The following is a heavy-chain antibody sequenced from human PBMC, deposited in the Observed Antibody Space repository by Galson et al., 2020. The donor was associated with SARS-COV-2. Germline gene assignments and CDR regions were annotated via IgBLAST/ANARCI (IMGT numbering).Heavy chain of an antibody. J-gene: IGHJ5*02. CDR3: ARSYDSGWSRNWFAP. D-gene: IGHD6-19*01. CDR1: GDSINVYY. CDR2: IDRSGST. Sequence: PSETLSLTCTVSGDSINVYYWTWIRQPAGKGLEWIGRIDRSGSTNYNPSLQSRVSMSVDTSKNQFSLQSRSVTAADTAVYYCARSYDSGWSRNWFAPWGQGTLVTVSS. V-gene: IGHV4-4*07.